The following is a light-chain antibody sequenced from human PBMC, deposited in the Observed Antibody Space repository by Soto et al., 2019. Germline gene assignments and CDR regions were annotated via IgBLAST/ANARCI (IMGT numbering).Light chain of an antibody. Sequence: QSVLTQPPSASGTPGQRVTISCSGSSSNIGGNIVNWYQQLPGTAPKLLIHSNNQRPSGVPDRFSGSKSGTSASLAISGLQSEDEADYYCAEWDDSLNGVVFGGGTKVTVL. CDR3: AEWDDSLNGVV. J-gene: IGLJ2*01. V-gene: IGLV1-44*01. CDR2: SNN. CDR1: SSNIGGNI.